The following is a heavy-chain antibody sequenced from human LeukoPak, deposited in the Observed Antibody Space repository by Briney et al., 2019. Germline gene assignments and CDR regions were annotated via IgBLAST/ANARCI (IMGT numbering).Heavy chain of an antibody. J-gene: IGHJ5*02. CDR3: ARGLGFYGGYLWFDP. Sequence: SETLSLTCTVSGGSIISNTYYWGWVRQPPGKRLEWIATVYYIGSTYYNPSLKSRVTISVDTSMSQFSLRLRSVTAADTAVYYCARGLGFYGGYLWFDPWGQGTLVTVSS. CDR2: VYYIGST. V-gene: IGHV4-39*07. CDR1: GGSIISNTYY. D-gene: IGHD5-12*01.